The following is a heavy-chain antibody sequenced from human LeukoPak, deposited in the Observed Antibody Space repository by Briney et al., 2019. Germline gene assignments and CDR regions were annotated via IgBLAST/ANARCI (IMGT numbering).Heavy chain of an antibody. D-gene: IGHD6-19*01. J-gene: IGHJ4*02. CDR2: INHSGST. V-gene: IGHV4-34*01. Sequence: PSETLSLTCAVYGGSFSGYYWSWIRQPPGKGLEWIGEINHSGSTNYNPSLTSRVTLSVDTSKNQFSLKLNSVTAADTAVYYCARILYSSNIDYWGQGTLVTVSS. CDR1: GGSFSGYY. CDR3: ARILYSSNIDY.